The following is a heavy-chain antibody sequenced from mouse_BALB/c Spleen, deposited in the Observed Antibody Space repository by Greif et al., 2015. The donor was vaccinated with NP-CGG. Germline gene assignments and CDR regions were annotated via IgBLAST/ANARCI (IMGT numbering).Heavy chain of an antibody. Sequence: QVQLQQSGTELARPGASVKLSCKASGYTFTDYYINWVKQRTGQGLEWIGEIYPGSGNTYYNEKFKGKATLTADKSSSTAYMQLSSLTPEDSAVYFWARGKYGNFDYWGQGTTLTVSS. V-gene: IGHV1-77*01. CDR1: GYTFTDYY. CDR3: ARGKYGNFDY. J-gene: IGHJ2*01. D-gene: IGHD2-10*02. CDR2: IYPGSGNT.